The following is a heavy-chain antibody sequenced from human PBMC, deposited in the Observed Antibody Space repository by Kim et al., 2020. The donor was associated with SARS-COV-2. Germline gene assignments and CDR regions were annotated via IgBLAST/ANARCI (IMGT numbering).Heavy chain of an antibody. J-gene: IGHJ4*02. D-gene: IGHD6-13*01. Sequence: TNSNPSLKSRVTISVDTSKNQFSLKLSSVTAADTAVYYCARGGTAAAGDYWGQGTLVTVSS. V-gene: IGHV4-34*01. CDR2: T. CDR3: ARGGTAAAGDY.